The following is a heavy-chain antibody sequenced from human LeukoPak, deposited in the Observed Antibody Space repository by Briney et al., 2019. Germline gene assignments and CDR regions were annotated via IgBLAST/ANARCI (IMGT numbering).Heavy chain of an antibody. CDR2: ISYDGSNK. J-gene: IGHJ6*03. D-gene: IGHD3-22*01. CDR1: GFTFSSYA. V-gene: IGHV3-30*04. CDR3: AKGSKLVVITRDHYMAV. Sequence: GGSLRLFCAASGFTFSSYAMHWVRQAPGKGLEWVAVISYDGSNKYYADSVKGRFTISRDNSKNTLYLQMNSLRAGDTAVYYCAKGSKLVVITRDHYMAVWGKGTTVTISS.